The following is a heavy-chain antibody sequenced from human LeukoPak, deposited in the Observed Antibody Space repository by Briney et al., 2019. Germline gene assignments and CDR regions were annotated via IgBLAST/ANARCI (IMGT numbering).Heavy chain of an antibody. CDR1: GFIFRNYA. D-gene: IGHD3-3*01. J-gene: IGHJ4*02. CDR2: IKHDGSEK. V-gene: IGHV3-7*01. CDR3: ATDRGWRTSGYYLYYFEY. Sequence: GGSLRLSCGASGFIFRNYAMSWVRQAPGKGLEWVASIKHDGSEKYYVDSVRGRFTISRDNTMNSLYLQMSSLRAEDTAVYYCATDRGWRTSGYYLYYFEYWGQGTLVTYSS.